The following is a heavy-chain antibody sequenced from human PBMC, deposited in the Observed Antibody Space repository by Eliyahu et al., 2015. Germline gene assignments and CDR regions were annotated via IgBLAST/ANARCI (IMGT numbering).Heavy chain of an antibody. J-gene: IGHJ3*02. Sequence: QVQLVQSGAEVKKPGSSVKVSCXXSGXTXSXYAISWVRQAPGQGLEWMGGIIPIFGTANYAQKFQGRVTITADESTSTAYMELSSLRSEDTAVYYCARDRNGSHGAFDIWGQGTMVTVSS. V-gene: IGHV1-69*01. CDR1: GXTXSXYA. CDR2: IIPIFGTA. D-gene: IGHD1-1*01. CDR3: ARDRNGSHGAFDI.